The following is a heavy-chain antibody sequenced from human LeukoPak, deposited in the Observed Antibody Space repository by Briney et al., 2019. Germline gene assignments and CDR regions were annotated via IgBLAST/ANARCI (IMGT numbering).Heavy chain of an antibody. CDR3: AKELYPLYYFDY. Sequence: PGRSLRLSCAASGFTFSSYGMHWVRQAPGKGLEWVAFIRYDGSNKYYADSVKGRFTISRDNSKNTLYLQMNSLRAEDTAVYYCAKELYPLYYFDYWGQGTLVTVSS. D-gene: IGHD2-8*01. CDR2: IRYDGSNK. CDR1: GFTFSSYG. J-gene: IGHJ4*02. V-gene: IGHV3-30*02.